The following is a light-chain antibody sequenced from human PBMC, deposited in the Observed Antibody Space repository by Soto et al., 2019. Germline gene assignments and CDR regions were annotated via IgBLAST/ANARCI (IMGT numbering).Light chain of an antibody. J-gene: IGKJ1*01. V-gene: IGKV1-39*01. CDR3: QQTFGTPRT. CDR2: AAS. Sequence: DIQMTQSPSSLSASAGDRVTITCRSSENIRSYLNWYQQKLGKAPEVLIYAASKLQSGVPLRFSGRGSGTDFTLNITRLQPEDFATYYCQQTFGTPRTFGQGTKVDIK. CDR1: ENIRSY.